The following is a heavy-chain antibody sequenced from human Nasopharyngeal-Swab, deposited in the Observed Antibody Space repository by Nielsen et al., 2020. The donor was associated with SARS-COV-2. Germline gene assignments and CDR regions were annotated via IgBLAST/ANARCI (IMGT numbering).Heavy chain of an antibody. V-gene: IGHV4-31*03. CDR2: IYYSGST. J-gene: IGHJ3*02. D-gene: IGHD3-3*01. CDR3: ARAFTWSGYYGDAFDM. CDR1: GGSISSGGYY. Sequence: SETLSLTCTVSGGSISSGGYYWSWIRQHPGKGLEWIGYIYYSGSTYYNPSLKSRVTISVDTSKNQFSLKLNSVTAADTAVYYCARAFTWSGYYGDAFDMWGQGTMVTVSA.